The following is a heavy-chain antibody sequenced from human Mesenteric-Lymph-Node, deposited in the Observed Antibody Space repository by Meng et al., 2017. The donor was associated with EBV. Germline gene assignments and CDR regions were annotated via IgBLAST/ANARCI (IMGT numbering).Heavy chain of an antibody. CDR3: ARGSRDGYNLDY. J-gene: IGHJ4*02. CDR1: GGSISSGGYY. D-gene: IGHD5-24*01. CDR2: IYYRGST. Sequence: VRLQESGPGLVKPSQTRSLTCAVSGGSISSGGYYWSWIRQPPGKGLEWIGYIYYRGSTYYNPSLKSRVTISVDTSKNQFSLKLSSVTAADTAVYYCARGSRDGYNLDYWGQGTLVTVSS. V-gene: IGHV4-30-4*01.